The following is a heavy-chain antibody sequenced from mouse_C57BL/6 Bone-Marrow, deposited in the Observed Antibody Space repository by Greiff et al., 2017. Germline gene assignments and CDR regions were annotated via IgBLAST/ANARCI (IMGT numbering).Heavy chain of an antibody. Sequence: VQLQQSGAELARPGASVKLSCKASGYTFTSYGISWVKQRTGQGLEWIGEIYPRSGNTYYNEKFKGKATLTADKSSSTAYMELRSLTSEASAVYFCARQLSLLAFAYGGQGTLVTVSA. CDR2: IYPRSGNT. CDR3: ARQLSLLAFAY. D-gene: IGHD3-2*02. J-gene: IGHJ3*01. V-gene: IGHV1-81*01. CDR1: GYTFTSYG.